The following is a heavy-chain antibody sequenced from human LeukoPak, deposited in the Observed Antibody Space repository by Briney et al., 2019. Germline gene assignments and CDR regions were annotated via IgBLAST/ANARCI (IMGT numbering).Heavy chain of an antibody. D-gene: IGHD4-17*01. J-gene: IGHJ4*02. V-gene: IGHV3-48*03. Sequence: GGSLRLSCAASGFTFSSYEMNWVRQAPGKGLEWVSYISSSGSTIYYAGSVKGRFTISRDNAKNSLYLQMNSLRAEDTAVYYCAKSQYGDYAVVDYWGQGPWSPSPQ. CDR1: GFTFSSYE. CDR3: AKSQYGDYAVVDY. CDR2: ISSSGSTI.